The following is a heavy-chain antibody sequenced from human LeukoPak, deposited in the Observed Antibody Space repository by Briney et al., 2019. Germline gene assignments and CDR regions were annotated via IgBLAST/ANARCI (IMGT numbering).Heavy chain of an antibody. Sequence: PSETLSLTCTVSGGSISSYYWSWIRQPPGKGLEWIGYIYYSGSTNYNPSLKSRVTISVDTSKNQFSLKLSSVTAADTAVYYCARDRRYCSGGSCCNRYYYGMDVWGQGTTVTVSS. CDR3: ARDRRYCSGGSCCNRYYYGMDV. J-gene: IGHJ6*02. D-gene: IGHD2-15*01. V-gene: IGHV4-59*01. CDR1: GGSISSYY. CDR2: IYYSGST.